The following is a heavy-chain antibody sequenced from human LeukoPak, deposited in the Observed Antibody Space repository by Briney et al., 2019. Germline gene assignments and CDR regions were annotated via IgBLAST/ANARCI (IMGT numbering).Heavy chain of an antibody. J-gene: IGHJ4*02. CDR3: ARGQWELLLVGVQYYFDY. D-gene: IGHD1-26*01. CDR2: ISSSGSTI. CDR1: GFTFSSYE. Sequence: GGSLRLSCAASGFTFSSYEMNWVRQAPGKGLEWVSYISSSGSTIYYADSVKGRFTISRDNAKNSLYLQMNSLRAEDTAVYYCARGQWELLLVGVQYYFDYWGQGTLVTVSS. V-gene: IGHV3-48*03.